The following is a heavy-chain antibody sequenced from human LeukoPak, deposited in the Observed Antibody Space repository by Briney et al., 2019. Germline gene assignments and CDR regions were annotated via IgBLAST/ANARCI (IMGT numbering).Heavy chain of an antibody. J-gene: IGHJ6*02. CDR2: IRYDGSIE. CDR3: SREFSSGDYYYAMDV. V-gene: IGHV3-30*02. Sequence: GGSLRLSCAASGFTFTTYGMHWVRQALGKGLEWVAFIRYDGSIENYADSVKGRFTISRDNSKDTVYLQMNSLRTDDTAVYYCSREFSSGDYYYAMDVWGQGTAVTVSS. CDR1: GFTFTTYG. D-gene: IGHD3-10*01.